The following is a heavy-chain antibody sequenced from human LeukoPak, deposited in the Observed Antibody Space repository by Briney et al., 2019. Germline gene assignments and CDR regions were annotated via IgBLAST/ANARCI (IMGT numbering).Heavy chain of an antibody. CDR3: ARQLGYCSSTSCYYYYYMDV. CDR2: IYYSGST. V-gene: IGHV4-39*01. Sequence: SETLSLTCTVSGGSISSSDYYWGWIRQPPGKGLEWIGSIYYSGSTYYNPSLKSRVTISVDTSKNQFSLKLSSVTAADTAVYYCARQLGYCSSTSCYYYYYMDVWGKGTTVTVSS. D-gene: IGHD2-2*01. CDR1: GGSISSSDYY. J-gene: IGHJ6*03.